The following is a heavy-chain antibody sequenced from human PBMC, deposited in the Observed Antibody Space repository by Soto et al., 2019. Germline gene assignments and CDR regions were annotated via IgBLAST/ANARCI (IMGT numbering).Heavy chain of an antibody. CDR3: ASDILGSGFGEVDCYYYYGIDV. J-gene: IGHJ6*02. CDR1: GFSFSSYA. Sequence: VQLVESGGGVVQPGRSLSLSCAASGFSFSSYALHWVRQAPGKRLEWVAVISYEGSNKYYADSVKGRFTIPRVNSKNALYRQLNSRRADDRAVYYSASDILGSGFGEVDCYYYYGIDVWGQGTPGTVSS. CDR2: ISYEGSNK. V-gene: IGHV3-30-3*01. D-gene: IGHD3-10*01.